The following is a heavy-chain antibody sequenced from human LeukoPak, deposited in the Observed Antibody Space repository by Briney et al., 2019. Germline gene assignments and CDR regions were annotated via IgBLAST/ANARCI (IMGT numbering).Heavy chain of an antibody. D-gene: IGHD2-2*02. CDR2: INPNSGGT. CDR1: GYTFTGYY. V-gene: IGHV1-2*02. J-gene: IGHJ4*02. Sequence: AASVKVSCKASGYTFTGYYMHWVRQAPGQGLEWMGWINPNSGGTNYAQKFQGRVTMTRDTSIRTAYMELSRLRSDDTAVYYCARAVVVVPAAIYYDSSGYLFDYWGQGTLVTVSS. CDR3: ARAVVVVPAAIYYDSSGYLFDY.